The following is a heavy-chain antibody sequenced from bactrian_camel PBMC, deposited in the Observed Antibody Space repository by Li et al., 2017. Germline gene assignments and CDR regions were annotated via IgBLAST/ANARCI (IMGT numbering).Heavy chain of an antibody. CDR3: AARGWRPEGCSVGIDVSGFDF. Sequence: QVQLVESGGGSVQAGGSLTLSCAAGRYTYKRNCMGWFRQAPGKEREGVAAIDIDGSTTYEDSVKARFTISKDNAKNTLYLQMNGLKAEDSGMYHCAARGWRPEGCSVGIDVSGFDFWGQGTQVTVS. CDR2: IDIDGST. D-gene: IGHD1*01. V-gene: IGHV3S53*01. CDR1: RYTYKRNC. J-gene: IGHJ4*01.